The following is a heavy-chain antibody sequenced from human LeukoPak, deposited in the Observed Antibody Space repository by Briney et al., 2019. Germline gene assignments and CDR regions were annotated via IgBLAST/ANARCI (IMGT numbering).Heavy chain of an antibody. J-gene: IGHJ4*02. CDR1: GGSISSSSYY. D-gene: IGHD4-17*01. Sequence: SETLSLTCTVSGGSISSSSYYWGWIRQPPGKGLEWIGSIYYSGSTYYNPSLKSRVTISVDTSKNQFSLKLSSVTAADTAVYYCASIPVTVTDYHFDYWGQGTLVNVSS. CDR3: ASIPVTVTDYHFDY. V-gene: IGHV4-39*07. CDR2: IYYSGST.